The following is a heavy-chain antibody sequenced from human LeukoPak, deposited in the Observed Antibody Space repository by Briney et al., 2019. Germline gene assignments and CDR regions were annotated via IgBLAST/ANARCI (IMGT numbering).Heavy chain of an antibody. V-gene: IGHV3-23*01. CDR1: GFTFSTYA. CDR2: ITRSGTDT. D-gene: IGHD6-13*01. Sequence: GGSLRLSCAASGFTFSTYAMYWVRQAPGRGLEWVSGITRSGTDTYYADSVKGRFTTSRDNSKNTLYLQMNSLRAEDSAVYYCARAIAAAGASGFDPWGQGTLVTVSS. J-gene: IGHJ5*02. CDR3: ARAIAAAGASGFDP.